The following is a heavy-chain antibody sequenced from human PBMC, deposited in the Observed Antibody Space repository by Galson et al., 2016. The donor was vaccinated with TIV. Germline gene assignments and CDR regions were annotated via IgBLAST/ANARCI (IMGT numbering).Heavy chain of an antibody. CDR2: IKEDGSEK. CDR3: ARGGSDSDY. Sequence: LRLSCAVSGFTFSNYWMTWVRQAPGKGLEWVANIKEDGSEKNYVDLVKGRFTISRDNAENSLYLQMNSVRAEDTAVYYCARGGSDSDYWGQGTLVTVSS. D-gene: IGHD2-21*01. CDR1: GFTFSNYW. V-gene: IGHV3-7*01. J-gene: IGHJ4*02.